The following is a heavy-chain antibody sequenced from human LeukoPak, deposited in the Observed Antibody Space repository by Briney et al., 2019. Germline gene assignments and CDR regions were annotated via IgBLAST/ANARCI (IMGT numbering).Heavy chain of an antibody. CDR2: INWDSAST. J-gene: IGHJ4*02. Sequence: GGSLRLSCAASGFTFDDYAMHWVRQAPGKGLEWVSGINWDSASTGYADSVKGRFTISRDNAKNSLYLQMNSLRAEDTALYFCAKALRFGSYYFDYWGQGTLVTVSS. CDR3: AKALRFGSYYFDY. D-gene: IGHD3-10*01. V-gene: IGHV3-9*01. CDR1: GFTFDDYA.